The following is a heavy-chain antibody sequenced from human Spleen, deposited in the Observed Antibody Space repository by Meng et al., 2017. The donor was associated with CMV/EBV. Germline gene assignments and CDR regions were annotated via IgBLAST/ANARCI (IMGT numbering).Heavy chain of an antibody. CDR3: ARSVVVPAAMGIDY. V-gene: IGHV3-7*01. D-gene: IGHD2-2*01. J-gene: IGHJ4*02. CDR1: GFTFNNHW. CDR2: VKQDGSEE. Sequence: GGSLRLSCVGSGFTFNNHWMTWVRQAPGKGLEWVASVKQDGSEEYYVDSVKGRFSISRDNSQNMLYLDMNSLRAEGTAIYYCARSVVVPAAMGIDYWGQGTLVTVSS.